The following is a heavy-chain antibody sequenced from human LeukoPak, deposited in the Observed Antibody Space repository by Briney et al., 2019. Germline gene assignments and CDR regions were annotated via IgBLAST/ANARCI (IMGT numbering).Heavy chain of an antibody. D-gene: IGHD3-9*01. V-gene: IGHV3-53*01. CDR1: GFTVSANY. CDR2: IYVGGST. CDR3: ARSGYYNYKYFDP. J-gene: IGHJ4*02. Sequence: TGGSLRLSCAASGFTVSANYMSWARQAPGKGLEWVSLIYVGGSTYYADSVEGRFTVSRDNSKNTLFLQMNSLRAEDTALYYCARSGYYNYKYFDPWGQGTLVTVSS.